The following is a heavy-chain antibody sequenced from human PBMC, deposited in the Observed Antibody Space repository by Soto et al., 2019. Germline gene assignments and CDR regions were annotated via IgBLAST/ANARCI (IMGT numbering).Heavy chain of an antibody. J-gene: IGHJ4*02. D-gene: IGHD3-22*01. CDR2: ISGSGGST. V-gene: IGHV3-23*01. Sequence: GGSLRLSCAASGFTFSSYAMSWVRQAPGKGLEWVSAISGSGGSTYYADSVKGRFTISRDNSKNTLYLQMNSLRAEDTAVYYCAKDSPYYYDSSGPDPHFDYWGQGTLVTVSS. CDR3: AKDSPYYYDSSGPDPHFDY. CDR1: GFTFSSYA.